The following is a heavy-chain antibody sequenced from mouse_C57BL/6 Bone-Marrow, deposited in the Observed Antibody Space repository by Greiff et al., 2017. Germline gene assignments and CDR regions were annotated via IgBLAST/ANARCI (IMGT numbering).Heavy chain of an antibody. J-gene: IGHJ2*01. V-gene: IGHV1-9*01. CDR2: ILTGSGST. CDR3: ARFGILWLRPYYFDY. Sequence: QVQLQQSGAELMKPGASVKLSCKATGYTFTGYWIEWVKQRPGHGLEWIGEILTGSGSTNYNEKFKGKATFTADTSSNTAYMQLSSLTTEDSAIYYCARFGILWLRPYYFDYWGQGTTHTVSS. D-gene: IGHD2-2*01. CDR1: GYTFTGYW.